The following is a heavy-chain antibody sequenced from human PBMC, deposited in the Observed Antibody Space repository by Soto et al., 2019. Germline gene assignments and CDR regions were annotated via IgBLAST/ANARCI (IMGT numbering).Heavy chain of an antibody. CDR3: ARDRDDYGSGNYYNRIDF. V-gene: IGHV1-69*01. J-gene: IGHJ4*02. Sequence: QVQLVQSGAEVKKPGSSVKVSCKASGGIFSTYAISWLRQAPGQGLEWMGGIIPHFGTPNYAQRFQGRVTITADESTRTASMELSRLRSEDTAVYYCARDRDDYGSGNYYNRIDFWGQGTLVTVSS. CDR2: IIPHFGTP. CDR1: GGIFSTYA. D-gene: IGHD3-10*01.